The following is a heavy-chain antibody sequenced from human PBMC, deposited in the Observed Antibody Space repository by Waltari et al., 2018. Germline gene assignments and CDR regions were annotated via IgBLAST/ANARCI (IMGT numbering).Heavy chain of an antibody. V-gene: IGHV3-73*02. CDR2: IRTKADNYAT. Sequence: EMQLVESGGGLVQPGGSLKLSCAASGFRFSDSAMYWLRQPSGKGLEWVARIRTKADNYATAYGASVKGRFTSSRDDSKNTVYLQMNSLKAEDTAVYYCTKKFFDPWGQGALVTVSS. CDR1: GFRFSDSA. J-gene: IGHJ5*02. CDR3: TKKFFDP.